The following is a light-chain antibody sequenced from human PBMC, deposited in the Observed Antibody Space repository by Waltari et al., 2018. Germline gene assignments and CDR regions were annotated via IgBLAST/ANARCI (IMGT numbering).Light chain of an antibody. CDR1: SSNIGSNN. CDR3: AAWDDSLNGL. Sequence: QSVLTQPPSASGAPGQRVTISCSGSSSNIGSNNVDWYQQLPGTAPKLLIYRDNQRPSGVPDRFSGSKSGTSASLAISGLQSDDEADYYCAAWDDSLNGLFGGGTKLTVL. V-gene: IGLV1-44*01. CDR2: RDN. J-gene: IGLJ3*02.